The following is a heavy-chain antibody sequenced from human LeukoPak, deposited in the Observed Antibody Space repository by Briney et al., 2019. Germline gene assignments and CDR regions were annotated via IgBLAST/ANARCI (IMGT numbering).Heavy chain of an antibody. CDR1: GFTVCSNY. D-gene: IGHD3-10*01. CDR3: ASSQLLWFGEPKDDAFDI. J-gene: IGHJ3*02. V-gene: IGHV3-53*01. CDR2: IYSGGST. Sequence: GGSLRLSCAASGFTVCSNYMSWDRQGPGKGLEWVSVIYSGGSTYYADSVKGRFTISRDNSKNTLYLQMNSLRAEDTAVYYCASSQLLWFGEPKDDAFDIWGQGTMVTVSS.